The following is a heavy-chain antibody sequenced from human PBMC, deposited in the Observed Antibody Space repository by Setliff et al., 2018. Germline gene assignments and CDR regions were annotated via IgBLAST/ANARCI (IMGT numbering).Heavy chain of an antibody. Sequence: VASVKVSCKASGYAFIDYGITWVRQAPGQGLEWMGWIGAYTGKSNYAHKFQGRMTLTTDTSTGTAYMELRSLRSEDTAVYYCSRLVRYCTATTCQRLLGEEFWGQGTLVTVSS. D-gene: IGHD2-8*02. CDR1: GYAFIDYG. J-gene: IGHJ4*02. CDR3: SRLVRYCTATTCQRLLGEEF. CDR2: IGAYTGKS. V-gene: IGHV1-18*01.